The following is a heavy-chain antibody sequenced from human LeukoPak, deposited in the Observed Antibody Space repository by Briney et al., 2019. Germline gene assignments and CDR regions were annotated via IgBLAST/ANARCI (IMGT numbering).Heavy chain of an antibody. CDR2: IYPGDSDT. Sequence: GESLKISCQGSGYSFSYYWIGWVRQMPGKGLEWMGIIYPGDSDTRYSPSFQGQVTISADKSISTAYLQWSSLKASDTAMYYCARARYCSGGSCYAEYWGQGTLVTVSS. CDR1: GYSFSYYW. V-gene: IGHV5-51*01. D-gene: IGHD2-15*01. CDR3: ARARYCSGGSCYAEY. J-gene: IGHJ4*02.